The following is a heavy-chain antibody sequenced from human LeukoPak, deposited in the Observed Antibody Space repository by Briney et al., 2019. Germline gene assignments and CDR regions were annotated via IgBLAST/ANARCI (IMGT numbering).Heavy chain of an antibody. CDR1: GGSTSSSSYY. V-gene: IGHV4-39*01. D-gene: IGHD6-13*01. Sequence: ASETLSLTCTVSGGSTSSSSYYWGWIRQPPGKGLEWIGSIYYSGSTYYSPSLKSRVTISVDTSKNQFSLKLSSVTAADTAVYYCARLVVAAARIIDYWGQGTLVTVSS. CDR3: ARLVVAAARIIDY. J-gene: IGHJ4*02. CDR2: IYYSGST.